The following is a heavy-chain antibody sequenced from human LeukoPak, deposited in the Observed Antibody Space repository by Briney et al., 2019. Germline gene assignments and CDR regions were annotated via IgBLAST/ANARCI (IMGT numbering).Heavy chain of an antibody. CDR1: GYTFTSYG. CDR3: ARGGYYYYESSGYYLIDN. Sequence: ASVKVSCKASGYTFTSYGISWVRQAPGQGLEWMGWISGYNGNTKYAQKFQARVTLTTDTSTSTAYMELWSLRSDGTALYYCARGGYYYYESSGYYLIDNWGQGTLVTVSS. V-gene: IGHV1-18*01. D-gene: IGHD3-22*01. CDR2: ISGYNGNT. J-gene: IGHJ4*02.